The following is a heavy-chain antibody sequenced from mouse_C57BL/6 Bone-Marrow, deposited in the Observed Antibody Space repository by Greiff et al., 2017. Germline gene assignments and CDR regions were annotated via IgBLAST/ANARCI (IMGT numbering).Heavy chain of an antibody. CDR2: IYPRSGNT. Sequence: LEESGAELARPGASVKLSCKASGYTFTSYGISWVKQRTGQGLEWIGEIYPRSGNTYYNEKFKGKATLPADKSSSTAYMELRSLTSEDSAVYFCARSDYYYGSSYGYFDVWGTGTTVTVSS. CDR3: ARSDYYYGSSYGYFDV. V-gene: IGHV1-81*01. CDR1: GYTFTSYG. D-gene: IGHD1-1*01. J-gene: IGHJ1*03.